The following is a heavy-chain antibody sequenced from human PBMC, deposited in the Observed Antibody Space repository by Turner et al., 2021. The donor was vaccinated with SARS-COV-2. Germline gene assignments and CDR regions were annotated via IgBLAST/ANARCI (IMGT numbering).Heavy chain of an antibody. CDR3: AKGWLQSGDAFDI. V-gene: IGHV3-30*18. CDR2: ISYDGSNK. D-gene: IGHD5-12*01. Sequence: QVQLVESGGGVVQPGRSLRLSCTASGFTFISYGMHWVRQAPGKGLEWVAVISYDGSNKYYADSVKGRFTISRDNSKNTLYLQMNSLRAEDTAVYYCAKGWLQSGDAFDIWGQGTMVTISS. CDR1: GFTFISYG. J-gene: IGHJ3*02.